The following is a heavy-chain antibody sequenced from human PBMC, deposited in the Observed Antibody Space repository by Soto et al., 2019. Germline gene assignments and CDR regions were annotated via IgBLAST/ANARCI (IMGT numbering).Heavy chain of an antibody. CDR2: FDPEDGET. CDR1: GDTPAELS. V-gene: IGHV1-24*01. J-gene: IGHJ5*02. D-gene: IGHD6-6*01. CDR3: ATVGLLGSDLVRSRGYHLVRSDP. Sequence: ALLYVYCPFSGDTPAELSMQRVRHAPGKGLERMGGFDPEDGETIYAQKFQGRVTMTEDTSTDTAYMELSSLRSEDTAVYYCATVGLLGSDLVRSRGYHLVRSDPWGQGTLVTVPS.